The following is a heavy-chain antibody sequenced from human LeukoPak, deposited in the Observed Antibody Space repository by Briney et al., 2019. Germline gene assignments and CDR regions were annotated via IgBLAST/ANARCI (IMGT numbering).Heavy chain of an antibody. V-gene: IGHV3-21*01. CDR3: AKGGSFDY. D-gene: IGHD3-10*01. CDR1: GFTFSSYS. CDR2: ISSSSSYI. J-gene: IGHJ4*02. Sequence: GGSLRLSCAASGFTFSSYSMTWVRQAPGKGLEWVSSISSSSSYIYYADSVKGRFTISRDNSKNTLYLQMNSLRAEDTAVYYCAKGGSFDYWGQGTLVTVSS.